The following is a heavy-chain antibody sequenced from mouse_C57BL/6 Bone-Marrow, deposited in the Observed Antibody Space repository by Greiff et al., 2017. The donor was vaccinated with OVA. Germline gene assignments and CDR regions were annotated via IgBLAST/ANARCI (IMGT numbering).Heavy chain of an antibody. Sequence: VQLQQSVAELVRPGASVKLSCTASGFTIKNTYMHWVKQRPEQGLEWIGRIDPANGNTKYAPKFQGKATITADTSSNTAYLQLSSLTSEDTAIYYCATAVFAYWGQGTLVTVSA. J-gene: IGHJ3*01. V-gene: IGHV14-3*01. CDR3: ATAVFAY. CDR2: IDPANGNT. CDR1: GFTIKNTY.